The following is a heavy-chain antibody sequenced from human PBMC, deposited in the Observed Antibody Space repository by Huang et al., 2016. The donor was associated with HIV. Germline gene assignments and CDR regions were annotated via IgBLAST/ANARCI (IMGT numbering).Heavy chain of an antibody. CDR2: ISSTSSTI. D-gene: IGHD3-10*01. J-gene: IGHJ4*02. CDR1: GFIFNIYS. V-gene: IGHV3-48*01. Sequence: EVQLVESGGGLVQPGGSMRLSCAASGFIFNIYSMNWVRQAPGKGLEWVSYISSTSSTIYYADSVEGRFTISRDNAKNSLDLQMNSLRAEDTAVYYCARDGLRGRLMTRSLDYWGQGTLVTVSS. CDR3: ARDGLRGRLMTRSLDY.